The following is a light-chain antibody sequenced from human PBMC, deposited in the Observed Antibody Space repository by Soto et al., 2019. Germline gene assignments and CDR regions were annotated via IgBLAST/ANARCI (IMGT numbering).Light chain of an antibody. CDR3: QRYGSSPYT. Sequence: EIVLTQSPGTLSLSPGERATLSCRASQTVVRNFLAWYQQKPGQAPRLLIHGASSRATGIPDRFSGSGSGTDFTLTISRREPEDFAVYYCQRYGSSPYTFGQGTKVEIE. V-gene: IGKV3-20*01. CDR1: QTVVRNF. CDR2: GAS. J-gene: IGKJ2*01.